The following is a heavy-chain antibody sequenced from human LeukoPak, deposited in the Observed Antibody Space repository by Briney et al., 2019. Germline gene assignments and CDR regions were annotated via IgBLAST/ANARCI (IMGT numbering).Heavy chain of an antibody. CDR1: GGTFSSYA. J-gene: IGHJ4*02. V-gene: IGHV1-69*06. Sequence: SVKVSCKASGGTFSSYAISWVRQAPGQGLEWMGGIIPIFGTANYAQKFQGRVTMTEDTSTDTAYMELSSLRSEDTAVYYCATDPEYGSGPMWGQGTLVTVSS. CDR3: ATDPEYGSGPM. CDR2: IIPIFGTA. D-gene: IGHD3-10*01.